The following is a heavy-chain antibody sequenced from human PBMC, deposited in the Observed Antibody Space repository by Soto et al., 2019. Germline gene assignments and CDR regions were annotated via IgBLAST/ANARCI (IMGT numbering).Heavy chain of an antibody. V-gene: IGHV3-30*03. D-gene: IGHD1-1*01. CDR1: GFSFSSYG. Sequence: GGSLRLSCAASGFSFSSYGMEWVRLAPGKGLEWVAATTYDGGIKYYVDSVKGRFTISRDNSKNTLYLQMNSLRVEDTATYYCAGALENPYFYYGLNVWGQGTTVTVSS. J-gene: IGHJ6*02. CDR2: TTYDGGIK. CDR3: AGALENPYFYYGLNV.